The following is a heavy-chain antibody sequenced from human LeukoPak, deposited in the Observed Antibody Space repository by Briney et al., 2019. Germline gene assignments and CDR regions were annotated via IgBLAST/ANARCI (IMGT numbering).Heavy chain of an antibody. CDR3: ARSRRRLHSSGWFPLGY. CDR2: MNPNSGNT. Sequence: ASVKVSCKASGYTFTSYDINGGPQATGQGLEGMGWMNPNSGNTGYAQKFQGRVTMTRNTSISTAYMELSSLRSEDTAVYYCARSRRRLHSSGWFPLGYWGQGTLVTVSS. V-gene: IGHV1-8*01. D-gene: IGHD6-19*01. J-gene: IGHJ4*02. CDR1: GYTFTSYD.